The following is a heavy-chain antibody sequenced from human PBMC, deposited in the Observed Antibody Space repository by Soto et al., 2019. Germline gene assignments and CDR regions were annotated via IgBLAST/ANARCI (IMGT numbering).Heavy chain of an antibody. CDR3: ARTYSSGWYARGPHFDY. J-gene: IGHJ4*02. D-gene: IGHD6-19*01. Sequence: SETLSLTCTVSGGSISSYYWSWIRQPAGKGLEWIGRIYTSGSTKYNPPLKSRVTMSVDTSKNQFSLKLSSVTAADTAVYYCARTYSSGWYARGPHFDYWGQGTLVTVSS. CDR2: IYTSGST. CDR1: GGSISSYY. V-gene: IGHV4-4*07.